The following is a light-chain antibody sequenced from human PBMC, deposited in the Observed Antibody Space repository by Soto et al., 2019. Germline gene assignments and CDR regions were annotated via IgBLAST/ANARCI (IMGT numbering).Light chain of an antibody. CDR2: EVS. Sequence: DIVMSQTPLSLSVTPGQPASISCRSSQSLLSSGGETYLFWYLQRPGQSPQLLIYEVSNRISAGRHRFSGSGSGPDCTKQITRVEAEHEGVYSCMQSTRLPLALDQGTPR. CDR3: MQSTRLPLA. J-gene: IGKJ5*01. CDR1: QSLLSSGGETY. V-gene: IGKV2D-29*02.